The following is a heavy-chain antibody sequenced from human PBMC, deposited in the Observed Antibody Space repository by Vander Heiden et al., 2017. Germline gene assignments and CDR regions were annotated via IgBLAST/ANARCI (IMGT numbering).Heavy chain of an antibody. CDR1: GFTFSSYA. D-gene: IGHD5-18*01. J-gene: IGHJ4*02. CDR3: AKDVRRYSSGDY. CDR2: ISGSGGNT. V-gene: IGHV3-23*01. Sequence: EVQLLESGGGLLQRGGSLRPSSAASGFTFSSYAMGWVRQAPGKGLEWVSTISGSGGNTYYADSVKGRFTISRDNSKNTLYLQMSGLRAEDTAVYYCAKDVRRYSSGDYWGQGTLVTVSS.